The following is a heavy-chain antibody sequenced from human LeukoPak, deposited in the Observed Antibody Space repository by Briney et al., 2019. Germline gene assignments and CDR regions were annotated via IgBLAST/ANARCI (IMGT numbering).Heavy chain of an antibody. J-gene: IGHJ4*02. CDR2: INHSGST. CDR3: ARRNYGYDFPY. Sequence: SETLSLTCAVYGGSFSGYQWSWIRQPPGKGLEWIGEINHSGSTNYNPSLKSRVTMSIDTSKNQFSLQLSSVTAADTAVYYCARRNYGYDFPYWGQGTLVSVSS. V-gene: IGHV4-34*01. CDR1: GGSFSGYQ. D-gene: IGHD5-12*01.